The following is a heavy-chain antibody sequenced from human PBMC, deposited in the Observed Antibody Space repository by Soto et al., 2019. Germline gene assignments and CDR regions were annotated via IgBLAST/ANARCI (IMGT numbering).Heavy chain of an antibody. CDR2: INHSGGT. D-gene: IGHD3-22*01. V-gene: IGHV4-34*01. Sequence: PSETLSLTCAVYGGSFSGYYWSWIRQPPGKGLEWIGEINHSGGTNYNPSLKSRVTISVDTSKNQFSLKLSSVTAADTAVYYCARGVSSSGYYFSSGYYYGMDVWGQGTTVTVSS. CDR3: ARGVSSSGYYFSSGYYYGMDV. J-gene: IGHJ6*02. CDR1: GGSFSGYY.